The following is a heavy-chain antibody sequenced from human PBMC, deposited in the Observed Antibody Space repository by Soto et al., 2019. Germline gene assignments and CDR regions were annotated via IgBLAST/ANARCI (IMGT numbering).Heavy chain of an antibody. CDR2: IYESGMT. V-gene: IGHV4-4*02. D-gene: IGHD6-6*01. Sequence: QVQLQESGPGLVKPSGTLSLTCAVFSGSISRSNWGSWVRQPPGKGLEWIGEIYESGMTNYNPSLESRVTISVDRSKNQFSLNLISMTAADTAVYYCAGGGWHGLEYYMDVWGKGTTVTVSS. J-gene: IGHJ6*03. CDR3: AGGGWHGLEYYMDV. CDR1: SGSISRSNW.